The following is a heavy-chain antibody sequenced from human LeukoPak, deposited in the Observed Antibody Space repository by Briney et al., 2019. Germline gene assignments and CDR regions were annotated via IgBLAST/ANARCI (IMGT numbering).Heavy chain of an antibody. D-gene: IGHD3-3*01. CDR2: IYYSGST. J-gene: IGHJ4*02. CDR3: ARAFMGYDFWSGYSSFDY. V-gene: IGHV4-30-4*07. CDR1: GGSISSGGYS. Sequence: PSETLSLTCAVSGGSISSGGYSWSWIRQPPGKGLEWIGYIYYSGSTYYNPSLKSRVTISVDTSKNQFSLKLSSVTAADTAVYYCARAFMGYDFWSGYSSFDYWGQGTLVTVSS.